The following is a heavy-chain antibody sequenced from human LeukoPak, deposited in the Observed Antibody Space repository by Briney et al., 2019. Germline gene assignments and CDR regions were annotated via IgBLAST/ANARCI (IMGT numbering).Heavy chain of an antibody. CDR1: GFTVSSNY. D-gene: IGHD2-21*02. V-gene: IGHV3-53*01. Sequence: GGSLRLSCAASGFTVSSNYMSWVRQAPGKGLEWVSVIYSGGSTYHADSVKGRFTISRDNSKNTLYLQMNSLRAEDTAIYYCARDRGRSGGDRPVDWGQGILVTVSS. CDR3: ARDRGRSGGDRPVD. CDR2: IYSGGST. J-gene: IGHJ4*02.